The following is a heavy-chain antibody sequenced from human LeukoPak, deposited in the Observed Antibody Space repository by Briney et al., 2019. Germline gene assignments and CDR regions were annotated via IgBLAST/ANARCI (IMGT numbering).Heavy chain of an antibody. CDR2: INSDGSST. D-gene: IGHD6-19*01. J-gene: IGHJ4*02. Sequence: GGSLRLSCAASGFTFSSYAMHWVRQAPGKGLVWVSRINSDGSSTSYADSVKGRFTISRGNAKNTLYLQMNSLRAEDTAVYYCARGSGWFYFDYWGQGTLVTVSS. CDR1: GFTFSSYA. V-gene: IGHV3-74*01. CDR3: ARGSGWFYFDY.